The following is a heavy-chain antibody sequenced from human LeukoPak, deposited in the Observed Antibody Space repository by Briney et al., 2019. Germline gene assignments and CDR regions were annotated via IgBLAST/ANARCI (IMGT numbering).Heavy chain of an antibody. CDR1: GGSIRTYH. J-gene: IGHJ4*02. CDR2: IYHSGST. D-gene: IGHD3-22*01. V-gene: IGHV4-59*01. CDR3: TRGDRGYYDTSAYYQVDF. Sequence: SETLSLTCTVSGGSIRTYHWSWIRQPPGKGLEWIGYIYHSGSTNYNPSLRSRVTISIDTSKNQFSLKLTSVTAADTAVYYCTRGDRGYYDTSAYYQVDFWGQGTLVTVSS.